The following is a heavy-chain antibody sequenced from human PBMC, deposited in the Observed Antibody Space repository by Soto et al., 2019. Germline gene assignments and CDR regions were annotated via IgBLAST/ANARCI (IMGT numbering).Heavy chain of an antibody. Sequence: GGSLRLSCAASGFTFSNAWMSWVRQAPGKGLEWVGRIKSKTDGGKTDYAAPVKGRFTISRDDSKNTLYLQMNSLKTEDTAVYYCTTDPIFGVAIDYWGQGTLVTVSS. CDR3: TTDPIFGVAIDY. J-gene: IGHJ4*02. CDR1: GFTFSNAW. V-gene: IGHV3-15*01. D-gene: IGHD3-3*02. CDR2: IKSKTDGGKT.